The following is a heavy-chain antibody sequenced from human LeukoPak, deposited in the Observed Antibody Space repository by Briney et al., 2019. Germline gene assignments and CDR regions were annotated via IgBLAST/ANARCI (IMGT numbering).Heavy chain of an antibody. CDR2: VHHSGST. CDR1: GGSIVGYY. CDR3: ARGVMGFSYFYYMDV. D-gene: IGHD2-8*01. J-gene: IGHJ6*03. Sequence: PSETLSLTCTVAGGSIVGYYWTWIRQPPGKGLEWIGYVHHSGSTNRNPSLASRATISVDTSENHLSLRLRSVTAADTAVYYCARGVMGFSYFYYMDVWGKGTTVTVSS. V-gene: IGHV4-59*01.